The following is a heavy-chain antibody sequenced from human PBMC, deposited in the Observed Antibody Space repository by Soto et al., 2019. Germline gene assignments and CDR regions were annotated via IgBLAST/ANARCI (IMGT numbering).Heavy chain of an antibody. CDR2: TYWDDDK. V-gene: IGHV2-5*02. Sequence: QITLKESGPTLVKPTQTLTLTCTFSGFSLSTSGVGMGWIRQPPGKALEWLALTYWDDDKRYSPSLKRRLTITKDTSKNQVVLTMTNMDPVDTATYYCAHSLIPNWGSRGAFDYWGQGTLVTVSP. D-gene: IGHD7-27*01. CDR3: AHSLIPNWGSRGAFDY. CDR1: GFSLSTSGVG. J-gene: IGHJ4*02.